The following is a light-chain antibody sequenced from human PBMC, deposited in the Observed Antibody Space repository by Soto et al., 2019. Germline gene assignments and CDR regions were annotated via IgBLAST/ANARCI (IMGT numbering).Light chain of an antibody. J-gene: IGKJ1*01. Sequence: DIQMTQSRSSLSASVGDRVTITCRASQSISTFLNWYQQRPGKAPELLIYAASNLQSGVPSRFSGSGSGTDFALTISSLQPEDFATYYCQQSYRIPPWTFGQGTKVDIK. CDR3: QQSYRIPPWT. CDR1: QSISTF. CDR2: AAS. V-gene: IGKV1-39*01.